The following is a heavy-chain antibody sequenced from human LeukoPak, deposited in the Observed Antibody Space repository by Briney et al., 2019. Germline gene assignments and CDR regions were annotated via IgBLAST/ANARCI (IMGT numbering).Heavy chain of an antibody. Sequence: SEILSLTCTVSGGSISSYYWSWIRQPPGKGLEWIGYIYYSGSTNYNPSLKSRVTISVDTSKNQFSLKLSSVTAADTAVYYCARQSGTRGNGDWFDPWGLGTLVTVSS. CDR1: GGSISSYY. J-gene: IGHJ5*02. D-gene: IGHD1-7*01. CDR2: IYYSGST. V-gene: IGHV4-59*08. CDR3: ARQSGTRGNGDWFDP.